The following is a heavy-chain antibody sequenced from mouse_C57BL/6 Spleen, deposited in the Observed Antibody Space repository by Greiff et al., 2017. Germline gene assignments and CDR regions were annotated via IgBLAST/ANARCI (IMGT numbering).Heavy chain of an antibody. Sequence: QVQLQQSGPELVKPGASVKISCKASGYAFSSSWMNWVKQRPGKGLEWIGRIYPGDGDTNYNGKFKGKATLTADKSSSTAYMQLSSLTSEDSAVYFCARYILRYYFDYWGQGTTLTVSS. V-gene: IGHV1-82*01. CDR2: IYPGDGDT. CDR3: ARYILRYYFDY. J-gene: IGHJ2*01. D-gene: IGHD1-3*01. CDR1: GYAFSSSW.